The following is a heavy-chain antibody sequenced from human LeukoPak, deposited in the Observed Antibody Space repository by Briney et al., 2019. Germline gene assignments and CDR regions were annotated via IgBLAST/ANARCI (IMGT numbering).Heavy chain of an antibody. D-gene: IGHD1-1*01. Sequence: SETLSLTCTVSGYSISSGYYWGWIRQPPGKGLEWIANIYHSGNTYYNPSLKSRVTISVDTSRNQFSLKLSSVTAADTAMYYCARHVRPGTLDYWGQGTLVTVSS. V-gene: IGHV4-38-2*02. CDR3: ARHVRPGTLDY. J-gene: IGHJ4*02. CDR2: IYHSGNT. CDR1: GYSISSGYY.